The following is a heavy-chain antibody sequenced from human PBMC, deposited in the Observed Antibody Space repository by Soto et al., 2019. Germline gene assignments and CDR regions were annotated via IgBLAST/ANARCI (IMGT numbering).Heavy chain of an antibody. CDR3: SKRGPLEFLISFGL. CDR2: ITGSGTHS. V-gene: IGHV3-23*01. CDR1: GFPSSTYGFSTYA. J-gene: IGHJ4*01. Sequence: PGGSLRLSCMASGFPSSTYGFSTYAMTWVRQPPGRGLEWVSVITGSGTHSYYADSVKGRFTISRDNSRNTLFLQMDSLRADDTGLEFRSKRGPLEFLISFGLWGQGNL. D-gene: IGHD3-3*01.